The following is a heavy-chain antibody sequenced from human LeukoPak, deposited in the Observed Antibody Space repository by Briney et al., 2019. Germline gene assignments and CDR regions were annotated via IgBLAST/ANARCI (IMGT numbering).Heavy chain of an antibody. CDR3: ARELRFGALLENWFDP. V-gene: IGHV3-7*01. CDR2: IKQDGSEK. J-gene: IGHJ5*02. Sequence: GGSLRLSCAASGFTLSSYWMSCVRPAPGKGLEEVANIKQDGSEKYYVDSVKGRFTISRDNAKNSLYPQMNSLRAEDTAVYYCARELRFGALLENWFDPWGQGTLVTVSS. CDR1: GFTLSSYW. D-gene: IGHD3-10*01.